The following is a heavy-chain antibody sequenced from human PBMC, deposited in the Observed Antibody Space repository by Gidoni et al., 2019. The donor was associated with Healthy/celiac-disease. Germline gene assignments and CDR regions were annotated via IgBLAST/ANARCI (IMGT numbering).Heavy chain of an antibody. CDR2: INHSGST. J-gene: IGHJ4*02. Sequence: QVQLQQWGAGLFKLSETLSLTCAVYGGSFSGYYWSWIRQPPGKGLEWIGEINHSGSTNYNPSLKSRVTISVDTSKNQFSLKLSSVTAADTAVYYCARRQGRRVLDYWGQGTLVTVSS. V-gene: IGHV4-34*01. CDR3: ARRQGRRVLDY. CDR1: GGSFSGYY.